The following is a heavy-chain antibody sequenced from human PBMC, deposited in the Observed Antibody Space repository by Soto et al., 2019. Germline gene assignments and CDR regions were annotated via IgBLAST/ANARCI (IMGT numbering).Heavy chain of an antibody. D-gene: IGHD2-2*01. CDR2: IYYDGTI. CDR1: GGSISGYY. J-gene: IGHJ6*02. V-gene: IGHV4-59*12. CDR3: AKGGSTSRWPYYYGMDV. Sequence: SETLSLTCTVSGGSISGYYWAWVRQPPERGLEWIGFIYYDGTISSNPSLNSRVTLSVDTSKNQFSLKLNSVAAEDTAVYYCAKGGSTSRWPYYYGMDVWGQGTTVTVSS.